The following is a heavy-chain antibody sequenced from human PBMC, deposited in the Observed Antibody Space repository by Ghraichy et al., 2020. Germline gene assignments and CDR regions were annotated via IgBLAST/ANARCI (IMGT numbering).Heavy chain of an antibody. J-gene: IGHJ4*02. CDR3: ARDKRLLASATGGGEY. CDR2: INQVGSVK. D-gene: IGHD3-22*01. Sequence: GGSLRLSCAASGFTFPNYWMSWARQAPGKGLEWVANINQVGSVKYYMDSVRGRFTVSRDNAKNSLYLQMNSLRVEDTAVYYCARDKRLLASATGGGEYWGQGTLVTVSS. CDR1: GFTFPNYW. V-gene: IGHV3-7*01.